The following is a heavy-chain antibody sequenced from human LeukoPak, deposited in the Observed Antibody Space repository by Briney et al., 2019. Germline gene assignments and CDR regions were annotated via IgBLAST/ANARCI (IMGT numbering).Heavy chain of an antibody. CDR2: INPSSGGT. CDR1: AYIFTGYY. Sequence: ASVKLSCNTAAYIFTGYYMHWVRQAPGQGHEWMGCINPSSGGTNYTQKFQGRVTTTRDTSISTAYMELSRLRSDDTAVYYCARGARMYYYDSSGYNYSWGQGDLVTVSS. J-gene: IGHJ1*01. CDR3: ARGARMYYYDSSGYNYS. D-gene: IGHD3-22*01. V-gene: IGHV1-2*02.